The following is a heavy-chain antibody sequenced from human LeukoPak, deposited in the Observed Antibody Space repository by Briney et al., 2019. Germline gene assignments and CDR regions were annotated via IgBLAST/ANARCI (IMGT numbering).Heavy chain of an antibody. CDR1: GGSISSSSYY. CDR2: IYYSGST. Sequence: SETLSLTCTVSGGSISSSSYYWGWIRQPPGKGLEWIGSIYYSGSTYYNPSLKSRVTISVDTSKNQFSLKLSSVTAADTAVYYCAKDGARWYWGQGTLVTVSS. J-gene: IGHJ4*02. D-gene: IGHD3-16*01. CDR3: AKDGARWY. V-gene: IGHV4-39*02.